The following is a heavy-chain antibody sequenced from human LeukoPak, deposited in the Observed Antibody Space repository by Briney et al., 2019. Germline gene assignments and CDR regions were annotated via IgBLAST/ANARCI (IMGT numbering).Heavy chain of an antibody. J-gene: IGHJ4*02. CDR1: GFTFSSYA. D-gene: IGHD5/OR15-5a*01. CDR2: ISSNGGST. V-gene: IGHV3-64*01. Sequence: QPGGSLRLSCAASGFTFSSYAMHWVRQAPGKGLEYVSAISSNGGSTYYANSVKGRFTISRDNSKNTLYLQMGSLRAEDMAVYYCARGLGDYWGQGTLVTVSS. CDR3: ARGLGDY.